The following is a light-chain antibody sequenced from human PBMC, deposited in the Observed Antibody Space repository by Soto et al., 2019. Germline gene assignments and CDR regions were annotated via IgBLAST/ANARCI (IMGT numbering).Light chain of an antibody. Sequence: ELVLTQSPGTLSLSPGERVTLSCRASQSIDNNHLAWYQQKPGQAPRLLIHGTTNRATGIPDRFSGSGSGTDFTLTFSRLEPEDFEVYYCEYYCTSITFGGGTKVEIK. CDR2: GTT. J-gene: IGKJ4*01. V-gene: IGKV3-20*01. CDR3: EYYCTSIT. CDR1: QSIDNNH.